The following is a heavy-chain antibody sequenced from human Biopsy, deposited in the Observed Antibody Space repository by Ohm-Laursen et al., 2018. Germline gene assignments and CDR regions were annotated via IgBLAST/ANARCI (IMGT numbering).Heavy chain of an antibody. Sequence: SLRLSCAAPGFTLSNYGMHWVRQAPGRGLEWVAAVSSDGKNKHYADSVQGRFTISRDNSKNTVDLQMNSLRAEDTAVYYCAKGLYSRSYYYDSWGQGTLVTVSS. J-gene: IGHJ4*02. CDR2: VSSDGKNK. CDR3: AKGLYSRSYYYDS. D-gene: IGHD1-26*01. V-gene: IGHV3-30*18. CDR1: GFTLSNYG.